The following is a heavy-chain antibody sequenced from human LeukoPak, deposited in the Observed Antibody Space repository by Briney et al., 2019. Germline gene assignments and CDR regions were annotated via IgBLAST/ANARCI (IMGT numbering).Heavy chain of an antibody. D-gene: IGHD2-21*02. Sequence: GGSLRLSCAASGFTFSNYNINWVRHAPGKGLEWLSYISSSSSTIYYAHSVKGRFTISRDNAKNSLYLQKNSLRADDTATYYCAKPISGGLAVTADWFHPWGQGTLVVVSS. CDR1: GFTFSNYN. V-gene: IGHV3-48*04. J-gene: IGHJ5*01. CDR2: ISSSSSTI. CDR3: AKPISGGLAVTADWFHP.